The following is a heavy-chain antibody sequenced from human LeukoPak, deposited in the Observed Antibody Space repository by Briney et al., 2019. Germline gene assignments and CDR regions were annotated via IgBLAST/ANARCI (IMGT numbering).Heavy chain of an antibody. Sequence: SETLSLTCTVSGGSISSYYWSWIRQPPGKGLEWIGYIYYSGSTDYNPSLKSRVTISVDTSKNQFSLKLSSVTAADTAVYYCARGRNPYTFDYWGQGTLVTVSS. CDR1: GGSISSYY. V-gene: IGHV4-59*01. D-gene: IGHD1-14*01. J-gene: IGHJ4*02. CDR2: IYYSGST. CDR3: ARGRNPYTFDY.